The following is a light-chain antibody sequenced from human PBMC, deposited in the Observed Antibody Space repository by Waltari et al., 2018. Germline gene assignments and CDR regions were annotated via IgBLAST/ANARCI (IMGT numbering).Light chain of an antibody. CDR2: GAS. J-gene: IGKJ1*01. V-gene: IGKV3-15*01. CDR3: QQYDNLLGT. Sequence: EIVMMQSTSTRYAIRGEQATLSCRASQSISGKLACSQHKPGQAPSLLIYGASTRATGIPARFSGSGSGTEFTLTISSLQSEDFAVYFCQQYDNLLGTFGQGTKVEIK. CDR1: QSISGK.